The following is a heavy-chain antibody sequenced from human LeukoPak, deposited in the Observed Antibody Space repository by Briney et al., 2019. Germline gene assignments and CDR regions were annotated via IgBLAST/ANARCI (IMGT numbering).Heavy chain of an antibody. D-gene: IGHD5-12*01. J-gene: IGHJ4*02. CDR3: ARGSGYALGILEDC. Sequence: GRSLRLSCAASGFTFSSYGMHWVRQAPGKGLEWVAVIWYDGSNKYYADSVKGRFTISRDNSKNTLYLQMNSLRAEDTAVYYCARGSGYALGILEDCWGQGTLVTVSS. CDR2: IWYDGSNK. V-gene: IGHV3-33*01. CDR1: GFTFSSYG.